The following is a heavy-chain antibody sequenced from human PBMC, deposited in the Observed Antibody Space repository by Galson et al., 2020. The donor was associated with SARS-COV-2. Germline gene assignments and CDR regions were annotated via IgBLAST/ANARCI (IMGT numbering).Heavy chain of an antibody. J-gene: IGHJ5*02. Sequence: GGSLRLSCAASGFPFSSYWMAWVRPAPGKGPEWVATINEDGSDIHYVDSVKGRFTISQENAKNSLYLHMNSLRDEDTAVYYCVRDRGIASAGTVGYFDPWGQGTLVAVSS. D-gene: IGHD6-13*01. V-gene: IGHV3-7*01. CDR3: VRDRGIASAGTVGYFDP. CDR1: GFPFSSYW. CDR2: INEDGSDI.